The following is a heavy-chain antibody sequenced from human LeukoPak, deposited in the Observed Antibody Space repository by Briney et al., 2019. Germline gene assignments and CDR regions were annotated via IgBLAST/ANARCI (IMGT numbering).Heavy chain of an antibody. CDR1: GFSVSSNA. J-gene: IGHJ4*02. V-gene: IGHV3-53*01. Sequence: GGSLRLSCAASGFSVSSNAMTWVRQAPGKGLEWVSSLDGGGSTYNADSVKGRFTISRDNAKDTLYLQMNSLRAEDTAVYYCARDRGSYSDYWGQGTLVTVSS. CDR3: ARDRGSYSDY. CDR2: LDGGGST. D-gene: IGHD3-16*01.